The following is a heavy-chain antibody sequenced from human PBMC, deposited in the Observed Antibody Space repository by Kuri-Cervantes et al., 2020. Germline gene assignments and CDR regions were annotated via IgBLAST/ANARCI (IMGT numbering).Heavy chain of an antibody. CDR3: ARDAGTVTKNYYYYYGMEV. V-gene: IGHV3-7*01. Sequence: GESLKISCAASGFTFSSNGFHWVRQAPGKGLEWVANIKQDGSEKYYVDSVKGRFTISRDNAKNSLYLQMNSLRAENTAVYYCARDAGTVTKNYYYYYGMEVWGQGTTVTVSS. CDR2: IKQDGSEK. J-gene: IGHJ6*02. D-gene: IGHD4-17*01. CDR1: GFTFSSNG.